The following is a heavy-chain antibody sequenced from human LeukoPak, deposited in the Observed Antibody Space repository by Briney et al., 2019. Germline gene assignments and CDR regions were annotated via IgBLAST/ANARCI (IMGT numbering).Heavy chain of an antibody. CDR1: GFTFDDYA. CDR3: AKGVVVAPAAIYYGMDV. J-gene: IGHJ6*02. D-gene: IGHD2-2*02. V-gene: IGHV3-9*01. CDR2: ISWNSGSI. Sequence: GGSLRLSCAASGFTFDDYAMHWVRQAPGKGLEWVSGISWNSGSIGYADSVKGRFTISRDNAKNSLYLQMNSLRAEDTALYYCAKGVVVAPAAIYYGMDVWGQGTTVTVSS.